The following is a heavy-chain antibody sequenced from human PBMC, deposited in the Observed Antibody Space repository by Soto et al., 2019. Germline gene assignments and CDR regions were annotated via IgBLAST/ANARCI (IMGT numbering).Heavy chain of an antibody. Sequence: SETLSLTSTVSGYSISSGYYWGWIRQPPGKGLEWIGSIYHSGSTYYNPSLKSRVTISVDTSKNQFSLKLSSVTAADTAVYYCARVPFDGVTGYAAFDIWGQGTMVTVSS. V-gene: IGHV4-38-2*02. CDR2: IYHSGST. J-gene: IGHJ3*02. D-gene: IGHD3-9*01. CDR3: ARVPFDGVTGYAAFDI. CDR1: GYSISSGYY.